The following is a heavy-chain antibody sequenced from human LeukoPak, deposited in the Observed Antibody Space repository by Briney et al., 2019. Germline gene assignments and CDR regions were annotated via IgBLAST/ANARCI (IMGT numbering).Heavy chain of an antibody. J-gene: IGHJ4*01. D-gene: IGHD1-1*01. CDR1: GFTFSGYW. V-gene: IGHV3-74*01. CDR3: ARTTGNYFDY. CDR2: ISGDGTGT. Sequence: GGSLRLSCAASGFTFSGYWMHWVRQAPGTGLVWISRISGDGTGTTYADSVRGRFTLSRDNAKNTLSLQLNSLRAEDTAVYYCARTTGNYFDYWGHGALVTVSS.